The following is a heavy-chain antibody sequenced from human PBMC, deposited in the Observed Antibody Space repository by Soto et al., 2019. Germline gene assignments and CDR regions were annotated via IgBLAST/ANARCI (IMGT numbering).Heavy chain of an antibody. Sequence: GGSLRLSCAASGFTFSSYNMNWVRQAPGKGLEWVSYISSSSSTIYYADSVKGRFTMSRDNAKNSLYLQMNSLRAEDTAVYYCARDPFDSSDNPEWFQHWGQGTLVTVSS. CDR1: GFTFSSYN. D-gene: IGHD3-22*01. J-gene: IGHJ1*01. CDR3: ARDPFDSSDNPEWFQH. V-gene: IGHV3-48*01. CDR2: ISSSSSTI.